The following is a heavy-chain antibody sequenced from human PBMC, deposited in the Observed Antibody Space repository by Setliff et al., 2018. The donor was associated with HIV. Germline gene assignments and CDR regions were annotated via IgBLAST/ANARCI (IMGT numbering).Heavy chain of an antibody. Sequence: SETLSLTCTVSGGSISSSSYYWGWIRQPPGKGLEWIGSIYYSGSTNYNPSLKSRVTISVDTSKNQFSLKLSSVTAADTAVYYCARGRRSTSSYYYYYYMDVWGKGTTVTVS. D-gene: IGHD2-2*01. V-gene: IGHV4-39*07. CDR2: IYYSGST. J-gene: IGHJ6*03. CDR1: GGSISSSSYY. CDR3: ARGRRSTSSYYYYYYMDV.